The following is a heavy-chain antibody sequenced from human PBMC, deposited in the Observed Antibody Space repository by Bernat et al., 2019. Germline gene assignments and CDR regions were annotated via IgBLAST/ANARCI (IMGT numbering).Heavy chain of an antibody. CDR1: GFTFSSYA. CDR3: AKEGDGYNLFWYFDL. CDR2: ISSNGGST. J-gene: IGHJ2*01. V-gene: IGHV3-64*04. Sequence: VQLVESGGGLVQPGGSLRLSCSASGFTFSSYAMHWVRQAPGKGLEYVSAISSNGGSTYYADSVKGRFTISRDNSKNTLYLQMNSLRAEDTAVYYCAKEGDGYNLFWYFDLWGRGTLVTVSS. D-gene: IGHD5-24*01.